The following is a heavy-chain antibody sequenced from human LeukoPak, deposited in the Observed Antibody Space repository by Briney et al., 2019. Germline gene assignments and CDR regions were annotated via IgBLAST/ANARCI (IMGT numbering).Heavy chain of an antibody. J-gene: IGHJ4*02. Sequence: GESLKISCKGSGYSFTSYWSSWVRQMPGKGLEGVGRIDPSDSYTNYSPSFQGHVTISADKFISTAYLQWSSLEASDAAMYYCATGKYYFDYWGQGTLVTVS. CDR1: GYSFTSYW. CDR2: IDPSDSYT. CDR3: ATGKYYFDY. V-gene: IGHV5-10-1*01.